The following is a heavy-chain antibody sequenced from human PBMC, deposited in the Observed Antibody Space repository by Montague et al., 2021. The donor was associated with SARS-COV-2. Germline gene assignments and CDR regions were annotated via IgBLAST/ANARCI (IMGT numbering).Heavy chain of an antibody. CDR3: ARESSGCFFRRCSRYGMDV. V-gene: IGHV4-4*02. D-gene: IGHD6-19*01. CDR1: GGSISSSNW. Sequence: SETLSLTCAVSGGSISSSNWWRWVRQPPGKGLEWIGETYHSGSTNYNPSLKSRVTISVDKSKTQFSLKLSSVTAADTAVYYCARESSGCFFRRCSRYGMDVWGQGTTVTVSS. J-gene: IGHJ6*02. CDR2: TYHSGST.